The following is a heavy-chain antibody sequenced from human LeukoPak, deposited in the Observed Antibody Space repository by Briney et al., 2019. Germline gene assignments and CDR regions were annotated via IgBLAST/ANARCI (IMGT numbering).Heavy chain of an antibody. D-gene: IGHD3-22*01. Sequence: PGGSLRLSCAASGFTFSSYAMSWVRQAPGKGLEWVSGISGSGGSTYYADSVKGRFTISRDNSKNTLYLQMNSLRAEDTAVYYCAKDSGLSDPYYYDSSGYYDYDYWGQGTLVTVSS. J-gene: IGHJ4*02. V-gene: IGHV3-23*01. CDR3: AKDSGLSDPYYYDSSGYYDYDY. CDR2: ISGSGGST. CDR1: GFTFSSYA.